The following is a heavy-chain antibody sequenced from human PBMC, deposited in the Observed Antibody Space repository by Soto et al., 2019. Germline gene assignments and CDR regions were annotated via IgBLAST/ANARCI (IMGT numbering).Heavy chain of an antibody. Sequence: QVQLVQSGAEVKSPGASVRVSCKASGYTFISYGISWVRQAPGQGLEWMGRISAYNGNTNYAHKFQGRVTMTTATSTSTAYMELRSLRSDDTAVYYCARDDPPTSRLAARDEWEFDYWGQGTLVTVSS. J-gene: IGHJ4*02. CDR2: ISAYNGNT. CDR1: GYTFISYG. V-gene: IGHV1-18*01. D-gene: IGHD6-6*01. CDR3: ARDDPPTSRLAARDEWEFDY.